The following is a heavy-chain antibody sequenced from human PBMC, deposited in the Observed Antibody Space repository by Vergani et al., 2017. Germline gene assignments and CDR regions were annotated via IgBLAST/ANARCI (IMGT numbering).Heavy chain of an antibody. Sequence: EVQLVESGGGLVQPGGSLRLSCAASGFTFSSYEMNWVRQAPGKGLEWVSYISSSGSTIYYADSVKGRFTISRDNAKNSLYLQMNSLRAEDTAVYYCARDRHSSGWSSSDYWGQGTLVTVSS. CDR3: ARDRHSSGWSSSDY. J-gene: IGHJ4*02. V-gene: IGHV3-48*03. CDR1: GFTFSSYE. D-gene: IGHD6-19*01. CDR2: ISSSGSTI.